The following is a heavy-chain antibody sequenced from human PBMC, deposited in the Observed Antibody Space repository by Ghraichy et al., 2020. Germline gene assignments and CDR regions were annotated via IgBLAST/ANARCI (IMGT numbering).Heavy chain of an antibody. J-gene: IGHJ5*02. Sequence: ASVKVSCKAPGYTFTDYYIHWVRQAPGKGLEWMGWINPNNGVTNYAQKFQGRVTMARDTSISTAYMDLSRLRSDDTAVYYCAREVYCNGGNCLGKNWLDPWGQGTLVTVSS. CDR1: GYTFTDYY. CDR3: AREVYCNGGNCLGKNWLDP. V-gene: IGHV1-2*02. D-gene: IGHD2-15*01. CDR2: INPNNGVT.